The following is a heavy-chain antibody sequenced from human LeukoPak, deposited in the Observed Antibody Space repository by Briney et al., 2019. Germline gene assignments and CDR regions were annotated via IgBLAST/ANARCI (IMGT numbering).Heavy chain of an antibody. CDR3: ARVVVPVSINWFDP. CDR2: IIPIFGTA. CDR1: GGTFSSYA. V-gene: IGHV1-69*13. Sequence: SVKVSCKASGGTFSSYAISWVRQAPGQGLEWMGGIIPIFGTANYAQKFQGRVTITADESTSTAYMELSSLRSDDTAVYYCARVVVPVSINWFDPWGQGTLVTVSS. J-gene: IGHJ5*02. D-gene: IGHD2-2*01.